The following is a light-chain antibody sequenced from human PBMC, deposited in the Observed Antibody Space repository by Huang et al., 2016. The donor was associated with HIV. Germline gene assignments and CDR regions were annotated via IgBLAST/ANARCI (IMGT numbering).Light chain of an antibody. V-gene: IGKV3-15*01. J-gene: IGKJ1*01. CDR2: ASS. CDR3: QHYGNWPPWT. Sequence: IVITQSPVTLSVSPGERATLSCGASQAIKTSLAWYQQRLGQPPRLLIYASSARATGVPARFSGSGSGTNFTLTISSLQSEDFAVYYCQHYGNWPPWTFGPGTKVEMK. CDR1: QAIKTS.